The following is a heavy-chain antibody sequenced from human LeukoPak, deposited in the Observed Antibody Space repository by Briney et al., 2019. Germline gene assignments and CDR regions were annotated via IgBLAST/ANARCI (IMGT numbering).Heavy chain of an antibody. J-gene: IGHJ4*02. V-gene: IGHV4-59*01. CDR1: GGSINNYY. D-gene: IGHD2-15*01. CDR2: IYYTGKT. CDR3: ARWDCSYGTCYYLDY. Sequence: PSETLSLTCSVSGGSINNYYWGWIRRPPGRGLEYIGHIYYTGKTDYNPSFKSRVTMSVDTPKNQLSLKLHFLTAADTAVYYCARWDCSYGTCYYLDYWGQGTLVIVSS.